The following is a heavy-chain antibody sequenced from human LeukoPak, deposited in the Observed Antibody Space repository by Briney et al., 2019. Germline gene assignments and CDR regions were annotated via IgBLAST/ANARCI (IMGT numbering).Heavy chain of an antibody. CDR2: IYYSGST. V-gene: IGHV4-30-4*08. Sequence: PSETLSLTCTVSVGSISSGDYYWSWIRQPPGKGLEWIGYIYYSGSTYYNPSLKSRVTISVDTSKNQFSLKLSSVTAADTAVYYCASEPSSTKGDYWGQGTLVTVSS. D-gene: IGHD2-2*01. CDR1: VGSISSGDYY. J-gene: IGHJ4*02. CDR3: ASEPSSTKGDY.